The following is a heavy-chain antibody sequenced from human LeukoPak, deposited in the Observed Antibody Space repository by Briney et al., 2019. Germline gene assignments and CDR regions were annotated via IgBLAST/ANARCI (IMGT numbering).Heavy chain of an antibody. CDR1: GGTFSSYA. CDR3: ARYGKGWNDEGDY. J-gene: IGHJ4*02. Sequence: SVKVSCKASGGTFSSYAISWVRQAPGQGLEWMGGIIPIFGTANYAQKFQGRVTITADESTSTAYMELSSLRSEDTAVYYCARYGKGWNDEGDYWGQGTLVTVSS. CDR2: IIPIFGTA. V-gene: IGHV1-69*13. D-gene: IGHD1-1*01.